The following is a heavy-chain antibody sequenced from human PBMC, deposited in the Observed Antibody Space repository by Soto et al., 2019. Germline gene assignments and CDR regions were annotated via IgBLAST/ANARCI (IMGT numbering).Heavy chain of an antibody. V-gene: IGHV4-34*01. CDR2: INHSGST. CDR3: ARGPSYYDILTGPPNPRLDY. CDR1: GGSFSGYY. Sequence: SETLSLTCAVYGGSFSGYYWSWIRQPPGKGLEWIGEINHSGSTNYNPSLKSRVTISVDTSKNQFSLKLSSVTAADTAVYYCARGPSYYDILTGPPNPRLDYWGQGTLVTVSS. J-gene: IGHJ4*02. D-gene: IGHD3-9*01.